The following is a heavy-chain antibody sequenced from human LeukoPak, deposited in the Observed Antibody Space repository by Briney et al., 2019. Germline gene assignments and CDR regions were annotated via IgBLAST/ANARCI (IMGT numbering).Heavy chain of an antibody. CDR2: IYSGGST. J-gene: IGHJ3*02. D-gene: IGHD3-9*01. V-gene: IGHV3-53*01. CDR3: ARVDIEKDAFDI. Sequence: PGGSLRLSCAASGFTFSDYGMSWVRQAPGKGLEWVSVIYSGGSTYYADSVKGRFTISRDNSKNTLYLQMNSLRAEDTAVYYCARVDIEKDAFDIWGQGTMVTVSS. CDR1: GFTFSDYG.